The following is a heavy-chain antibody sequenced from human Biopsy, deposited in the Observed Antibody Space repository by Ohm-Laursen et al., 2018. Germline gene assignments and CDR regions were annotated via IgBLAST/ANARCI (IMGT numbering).Heavy chain of an antibody. CDR3: ARDRGGARYGMDV. J-gene: IGHJ6*02. D-gene: IGHD1-26*01. Sequence: SLRLSCAAPGFTFDDYGMHWVRQPPGKGLEWVSGIRRNSAIIDYADSVRGRFTISRDNARRFLFLQMNNLKSEDTAFYYCARDRGGARYGMDVWGRGTTVTVSS. CDR2: IRRNSAII. CDR1: GFTFDDYG. V-gene: IGHV3-9*01.